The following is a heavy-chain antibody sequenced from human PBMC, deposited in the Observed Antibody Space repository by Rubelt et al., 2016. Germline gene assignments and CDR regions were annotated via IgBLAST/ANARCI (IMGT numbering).Heavy chain of an antibody. Sequence: QLQLQESGPGLVKPSETLSLTCTVSGDSINSGSSYWGWIRQPPGKGLEWIGSVSYRGNTYYNPSLKSRVTVSVDTSKNQFSLRLSAVTAADTAVYYCARLYSSTWLDYWGQGTLVTVSS. CDR3: ARLYSSTWLDY. CDR2: VSYRGNT. CDR1: GDSINSGSSY. V-gene: IGHV4-39*01. J-gene: IGHJ4*02. D-gene: IGHD6-13*01.